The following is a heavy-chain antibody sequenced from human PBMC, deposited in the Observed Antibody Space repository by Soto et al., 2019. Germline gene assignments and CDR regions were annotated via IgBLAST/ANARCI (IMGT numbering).Heavy chain of an antibody. CDR3: ARLDGYSFGFDY. CDR2: IYYSGST. CDR1: GGSISSSGYY. J-gene: IGHJ4*01. D-gene: IGHD5-18*01. Sequence: PSETLSLTCTVSGGSISSSGYYWGWIRQPPGKGLEWIVSIYYSGSTYYNPSLKSRVTISVEPSNNQFSLELSSVTAADTAVYYCARLDGYSFGFDYRDDGTLVT. V-gene: IGHV4-39*01.